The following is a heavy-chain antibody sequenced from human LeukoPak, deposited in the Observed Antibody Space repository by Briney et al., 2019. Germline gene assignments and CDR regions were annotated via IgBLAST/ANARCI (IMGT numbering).Heavy chain of an antibody. V-gene: IGHV1-18*01. CDR3: ARDLEVGAAGDAFDI. J-gene: IGHJ3*02. Sequence: ASVKVSCKASGGTFSSYAISWVRQAPGQGLEWMGWISAYNGNTNYAQKLQGRVTMTTDTSTSTACMELRSLRSDDTAVYYCARDLEVGAAGDAFDIWGQGTMVTVSS. D-gene: IGHD1-26*01. CDR1: GGTFSSYA. CDR2: ISAYNGNT.